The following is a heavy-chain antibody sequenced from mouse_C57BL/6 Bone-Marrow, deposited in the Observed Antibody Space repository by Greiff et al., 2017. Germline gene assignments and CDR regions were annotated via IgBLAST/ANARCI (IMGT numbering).Heavy chain of an antibody. Sequence: EVQLVESGGDLVKPGGSLKLSCAASGFTFSSYGMSWVRQTPDKRLEWVPTISSGGSYTYYPDSVKGRFTISRDNAKNTLYLQMSSLKSEDTAMYYCARHEAPGYWGQGTTLTVSS. CDR2: ISSGGSYT. CDR1: GFTFSSYG. V-gene: IGHV5-6*01. J-gene: IGHJ2*01. CDR3: ARHEAPGY.